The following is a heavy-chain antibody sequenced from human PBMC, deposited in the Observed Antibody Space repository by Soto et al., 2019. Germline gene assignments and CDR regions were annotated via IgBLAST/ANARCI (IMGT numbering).Heavy chain of an antibody. CDR3: AIRSGAAAGTSDFDY. CDR2: INHSGST. Sequence: SETLSLTCAVYGGSFSGYYWSWIRQPPGKGLEWIGEINHSGSTNYSPSLKSRVTISVDTSKNQFSLKLSSVTAADTAVYYCAIRSGAAAGTSDFDYWGQGTLVTVSS. J-gene: IGHJ4*02. D-gene: IGHD6-13*01. CDR1: GGSFSGYY. V-gene: IGHV4-34*01.